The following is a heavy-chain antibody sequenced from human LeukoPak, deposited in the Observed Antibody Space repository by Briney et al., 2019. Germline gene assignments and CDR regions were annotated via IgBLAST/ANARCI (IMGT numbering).Heavy chain of an antibody. CDR3: ARGFQWLPTGY. CDR1: GGSISSSSYY. CDR2: IYYSGST. D-gene: IGHD6-19*01. Sequence: KPSETLSLTCTVSGGSISSSSYYWGWIRQPPGKGLEWIGSIYYSGSTYYNPSLKSRVTISVDTSKNQFSLKLSSVTAADTAVYYCARGFQWLPTGYWGQGTLVTVSS. V-gene: IGHV4-39*01. J-gene: IGHJ4*02.